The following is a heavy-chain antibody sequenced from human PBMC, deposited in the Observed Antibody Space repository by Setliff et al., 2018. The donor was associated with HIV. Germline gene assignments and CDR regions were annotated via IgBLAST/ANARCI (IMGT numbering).Heavy chain of an antibody. J-gene: IGHJ5*02. CDR3: ALSEYCSGGSCSRKNWFAL. D-gene: IGHD2-15*01. CDR1: GYSFTSYA. Sequence: ASVKVSCKASGYSFTSYAISWVRQAPGQGLEWMGIINPSDNRTYYAQKFQGRVTMTEDPSTDTAYMELSSLRSEDTALYYCALSEYCSGGSCSRKNWFALWGQGTLVTVSS. CDR2: INPSDNRT. V-gene: IGHV1-46*01.